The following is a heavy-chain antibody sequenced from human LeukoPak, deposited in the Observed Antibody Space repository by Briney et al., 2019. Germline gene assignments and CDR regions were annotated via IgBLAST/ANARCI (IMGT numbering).Heavy chain of an antibody. J-gene: IGHJ4*02. CDR3: ARAGWIITSGIDY. CDR2: IYHTGSA. V-gene: IGHV4-38-2*01. Sequence: SETLSLTCGVSGYSISRGYYWAWIRQPPGKGLEWIGTIYHTGSAYYNPSLESRVTISVDTSKNEFSLNLNSVTAADTAVYYCARAGWIITSGIDYWGQGALVTVSS. D-gene: IGHD3-10*01. CDR1: GYSISRGYY.